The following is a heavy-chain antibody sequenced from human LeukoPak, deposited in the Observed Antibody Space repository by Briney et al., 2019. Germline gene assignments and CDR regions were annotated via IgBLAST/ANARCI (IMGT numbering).Heavy chain of an antibody. J-gene: IGHJ5*02. CDR3: ARDMVAGTGWFDP. D-gene: IGHD6-19*01. CDR1: GGSISSFQ. V-gene: IGHV4-59*01. CDR2: IYYRGST. Sequence: SETLSLTCTVSGGSISSFQWSWIRQPPGKGLEWIGYIYYRGSTNYNPSLKSRVTISADTSKNQVSLKLSSVTAADTAVYYCARDMVAGTGWFDPWGQGTLVSVSS.